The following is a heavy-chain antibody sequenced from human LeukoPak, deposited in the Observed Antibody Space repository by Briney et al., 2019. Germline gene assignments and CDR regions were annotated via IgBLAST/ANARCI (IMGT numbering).Heavy chain of an antibody. V-gene: IGHV4-4*07. CDR3: ARDAYSRSYYWFDP. J-gene: IGHJ5*02. CDR1: GGSVSGYY. Sequence: SETLSLTRTVSGGSVSGYYWSWIRQPAGEGLEWIGRIYSSGSTSYNPSLQSRVTISVDKSKNQFSLKLTSVTAADTAVYYCARDAYSRSYYWFDPWGQGTLATVSS. CDR2: IYSSGST. D-gene: IGHD6-13*01.